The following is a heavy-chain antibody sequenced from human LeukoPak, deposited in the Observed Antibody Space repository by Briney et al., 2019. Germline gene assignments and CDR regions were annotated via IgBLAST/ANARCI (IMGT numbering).Heavy chain of an antibody. CDR2: TSYDGSNK. D-gene: IGHD2-2*01. CDR3: AKEGPAAMYYFDN. CDR1: GFTFSNYA. V-gene: IGHV3-30*04. J-gene: IGHJ4*02. Sequence: GGSLRLSCAASGFTFSNYAMYWVRQAPDKGLEWVAVTSYDGSNKYYADSVKGRFTISRDNSKNTLYLQMNSLRAEDTAVYYCAKEGPAAMYYFDNWGQGTLVTVSS.